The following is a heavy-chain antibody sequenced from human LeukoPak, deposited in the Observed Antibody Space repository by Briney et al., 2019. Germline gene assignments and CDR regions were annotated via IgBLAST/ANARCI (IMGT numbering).Heavy chain of an antibody. D-gene: IGHD4-17*01. J-gene: IGHJ4*02. CDR3: AREASENGAVFDY. CDR2: IYYSGST. Sequence: SQTPSLTCTVSGGSISSGDYYWSWLRQPPGKGLEWIGYIYYSGSTYYNPSLKSRVTISVDTSKNQFSLKLSSVTAADTAVYYCAREASENGAVFDYWGQGTLVTVSS. CDR1: GGSISSGDYY. V-gene: IGHV4-30-4*01.